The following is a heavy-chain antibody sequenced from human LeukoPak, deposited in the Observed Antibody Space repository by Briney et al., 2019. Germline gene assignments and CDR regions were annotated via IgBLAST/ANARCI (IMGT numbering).Heavy chain of an antibody. D-gene: IGHD6-13*01. Sequence: ASVQVSCKASGYTFTGYYMHWVRQAPGQGLEWMGRINPNSGGTNYAQKFQGRVTMTRDTSISTAYMELSRLRSDDTAVYYCARSPVASSWYEVTPNWFDPWGQGTLVTVSS. CDR2: INPNSGGT. V-gene: IGHV1-2*06. CDR1: GYTFTGYY. J-gene: IGHJ5*02. CDR3: ARSPVASSWYEVTPNWFDP.